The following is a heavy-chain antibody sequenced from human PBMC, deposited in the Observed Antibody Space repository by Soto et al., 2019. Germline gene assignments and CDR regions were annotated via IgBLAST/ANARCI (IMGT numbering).Heavy chain of an antibody. J-gene: IGHJ3*02. CDR2: IYYSGST. V-gene: IGHV4-39*01. Sequence: PSETLSLTCTVSGGSISSSSYYWGWIRQPPGKGLEWIGSIYYSGSTYYNPSLKSRVTISVDTSKNQFSLKLSSVTAADTAVYYCARHSHGPPYRIVPNGAFDIWGQGTMVTVSS. D-gene: IGHD1-26*01. CDR3: ARHSHGPPYRIVPNGAFDI. CDR1: GGSISSSSYY.